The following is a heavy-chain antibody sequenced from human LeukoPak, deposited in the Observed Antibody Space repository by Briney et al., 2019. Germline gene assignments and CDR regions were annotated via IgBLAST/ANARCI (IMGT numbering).Heavy chain of an antibody. CDR2: ISWNSGSI. D-gene: IGHD6-13*01. CDR3: AKDMWRYSSSWYLGYFDY. J-gene: IGHJ4*02. V-gene: IGHV3-9*01. CDR1: GFTFDDYA. Sequence: PGRSLRLSCAASGFTFDDYAMHWVRHAPGKGLEWVSGISWNSGSIGYADSVKGRFTISRDNAKNSLYLQMNSLRAEDTALYYCAKDMWRYSSSWYLGYFDYWGQGTLVTVSS.